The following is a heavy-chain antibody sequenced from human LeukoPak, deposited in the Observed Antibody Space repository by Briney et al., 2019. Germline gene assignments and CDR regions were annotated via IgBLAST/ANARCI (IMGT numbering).Heavy chain of an antibody. J-gene: IGHJ4*02. V-gene: IGHV1-46*01. CDR1: GYTLTSYG. CDR2: INPSGGST. D-gene: IGHD3-10*01. Sequence: ASMKVSCKASGYTLTSYGISWVRQAPGQGLEWMGIINPSGGSTSYAQKFQGRVIMTRGTSTSTFYMELSSLRSEDTAVYYCARGSITMVRGAPPDYWGQGTLVTVSS. CDR3: ARGSITMVRGAPPDY.